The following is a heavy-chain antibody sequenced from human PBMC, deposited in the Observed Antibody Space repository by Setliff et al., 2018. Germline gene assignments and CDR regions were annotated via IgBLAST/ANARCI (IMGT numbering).Heavy chain of an antibody. CDR3: ARAGPTVTFFRVLVISWWDP. Sequence: SETLSLTCTVSGDSISSGSYYWTWIRQPAGKGPEWIGHFHTGGSTNYNRSLRSRVSISVDTSKNQFSLKLSSVTAADTATYYCARAGPTVTFFRVLVISWWDPWGQGSLVTGLL. V-gene: IGHV4-61*09. CDR1: GDSISSGSYY. CDR2: FHTGGST. J-gene: IGHJ5*02. D-gene: IGHD3-3*01.